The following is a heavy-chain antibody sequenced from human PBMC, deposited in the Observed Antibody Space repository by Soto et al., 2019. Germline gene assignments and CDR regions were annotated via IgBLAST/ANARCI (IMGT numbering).Heavy chain of an antibody. CDR2: INEDGTKR. V-gene: IGHV3-7*01. CDR3: TRWDGRCSGGSCFFDS. CDR1: GFSLTGYW. Sequence: EVQLVESGGGLVQSGGSLRLSCIASGFSLTGYWMSWVRQTPGKGLEWVAKINEDGTKRDYMESVEGRFTISRDNAKNSLSLQMNSLRGDDTAVYYCTRWDGRCSGGSCFFDSWGQGTLVTVS. J-gene: IGHJ4*02. D-gene: IGHD2-15*01.